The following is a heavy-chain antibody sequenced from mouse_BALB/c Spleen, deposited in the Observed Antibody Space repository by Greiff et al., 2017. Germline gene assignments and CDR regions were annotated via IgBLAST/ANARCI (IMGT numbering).Heavy chain of an antibody. Sequence: EVQVVESGGGLVKPGGSLKLSCAASGFTFSSYAMSWVRQTPEKRLEWVASISSGGSTYYPDSVKGRFTISRDNARNILYLQMSSLRSEDTAMYYCARDRGDYDGNYYAMDYWGQGTSVTVSS. J-gene: IGHJ4*01. CDR2: ISSGGST. CDR3: ARDRGDYDGNYYAMDY. CDR1: GFTFSSYA. V-gene: IGHV5-6-5*01. D-gene: IGHD2-4*01.